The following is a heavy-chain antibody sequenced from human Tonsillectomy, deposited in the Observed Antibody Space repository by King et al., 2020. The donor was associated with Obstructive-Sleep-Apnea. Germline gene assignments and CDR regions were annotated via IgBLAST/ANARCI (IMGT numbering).Heavy chain of an antibody. V-gene: IGHV3-9*01. CDR1: GFTFDDYA. D-gene: IGHD3-10*01. CDR2: ISWNSGSI. Sequence: VQLVESGGGLVQPGRSLRLSCEASGFTFDDYAMHWVRQAPGKGPEWVSGISWNSGSIGYADSIKGRFSISRDNVENSLYLHMNSLRPEDTALYYCVKDRHYYGSGSLFDAFEIWGQGTMVTVSS. J-gene: IGHJ3*02. CDR3: VKDRHYYGSGSLFDAFEI.